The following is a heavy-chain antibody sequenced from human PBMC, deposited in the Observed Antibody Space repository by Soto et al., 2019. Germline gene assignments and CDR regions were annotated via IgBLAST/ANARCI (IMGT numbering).Heavy chain of an antibody. CDR1: GGTFSSYT. V-gene: IGHV1-69*08. Sequence: QVPLVQSGAEVKKPGSSVKVSCKASGGTFSSYTISWVRQAPGQGLEWMGRIIPILGIANYAQKFQGRVTITADKSTSTAYMELSSLRSEDTAVYYCARDRPTNPYYYDYWGQGTLVTVSS. CDR3: ARDRPTNPYYYDY. CDR2: IIPILGIA. D-gene: IGHD6-6*01. J-gene: IGHJ4*02.